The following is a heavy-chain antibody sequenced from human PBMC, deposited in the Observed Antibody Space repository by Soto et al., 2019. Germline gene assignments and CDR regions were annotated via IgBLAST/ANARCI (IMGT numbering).Heavy chain of an antibody. CDR3: ARGQINWQWLVLFAY. V-gene: IGHV3-30-3*01. CDR1: GFTFSSYA. CDR2: ISYDRSNI. Sequence: GGSLRLSCAASGFTFSSYAMHWVRQAPGKGLEWVAVISYDRSNIYYADSVKGRFTISRDNAKNSLYLQMNSLRAEDTAVYYCARGQINWQWLVLFAYWGQGTLVTVSS. J-gene: IGHJ4*02. D-gene: IGHD6-19*01.